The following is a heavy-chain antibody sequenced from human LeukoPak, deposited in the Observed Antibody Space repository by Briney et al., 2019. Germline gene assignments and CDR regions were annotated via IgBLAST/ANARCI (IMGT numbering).Heavy chain of an antibody. J-gene: IGHJ4*02. CDR1: GYTFNNYW. D-gene: IGHD1-26*01. V-gene: IGHV5-51*01. CDR3: VRQGLQSGTYPAY. CDR2: RYPDGSAS. Sequence: GESLKISCKASGYTFNNYWIGWVRQVPGRGLEWMGMRYPDGSASTYHPSFEGRVTISADQSVTTAYLEWNSLKASDTALYYCVRQGLQSGTYPAYWGPGTLVTVSS.